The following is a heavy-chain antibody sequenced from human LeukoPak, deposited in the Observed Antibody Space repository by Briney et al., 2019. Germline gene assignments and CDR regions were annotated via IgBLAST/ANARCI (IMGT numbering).Heavy chain of an antibody. CDR2: ISSSSSYI. J-gene: IGHJ5*02. Sequence: GGSLRLSCAASGFTFSSYSMNWVRQAPGKGLEWVSSISSSSSYIYYADSVKGRFTTSRDNAKNSLYLQMNSLRAEDTAVYYCAIAGNFVWLRWFDPWGQGTLVTVSS. V-gene: IGHV3-21*01. CDR3: AIAGNFVWLRWFDP. D-gene: IGHD3-9*01. CDR1: GFTFSSYS.